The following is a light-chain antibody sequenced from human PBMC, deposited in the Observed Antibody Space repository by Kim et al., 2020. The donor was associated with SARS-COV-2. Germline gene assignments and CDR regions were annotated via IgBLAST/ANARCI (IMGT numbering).Light chain of an antibody. V-gene: IGLV3-1*01. J-gene: IGLJ1*01. Sequence: SYELTQPPSVSVSQGQTASITCSGDKLGDKYTRWYQQKPGQSPVLVIYQDGKRPSGIPERFSGSNSGNTATLTISGTQAMDEADYYCQAWDSSTVVFGTG. CDR2: QDG. CDR1: KLGDKY. CDR3: QAWDSSTVV.